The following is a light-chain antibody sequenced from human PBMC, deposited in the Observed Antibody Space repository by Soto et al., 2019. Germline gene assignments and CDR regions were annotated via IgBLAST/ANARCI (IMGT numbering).Light chain of an antibody. V-gene: IGKV1-33*01. CDR1: QGISSY. J-gene: IGKJ4*01. Sequence: DIQLTQSPSFLSASLVDRVTITCRASQGISSYLAWYQQKPGKAPNLLIYDTSNLETGVPSRFSGSGSGTDFTFTISSLQPEDIATYYCQQFDDLVTFGGGTKVDIK. CDR2: DTS. CDR3: QQFDDLVT.